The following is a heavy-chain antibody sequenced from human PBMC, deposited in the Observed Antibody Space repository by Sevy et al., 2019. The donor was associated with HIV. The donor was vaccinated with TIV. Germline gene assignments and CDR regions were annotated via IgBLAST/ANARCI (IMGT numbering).Heavy chain of an antibody. CDR1: GGSITSLY. CDR3: AGENAWGRGYS. D-gene: IGHD1-26*01. V-gene: IGHV4-59*08. CDR2: IYYNGHI. J-gene: IGHJ4*02. Sequence: KQSQTLSLTCTVSGGSITSLYWNWIRQPPGKGLELIANIYYNGHINYNPSLKSRVTLSLDTSKNQFSLRLSSVTAADTAMYYCAGENAWGRGYSWGQGTLVTVSS.